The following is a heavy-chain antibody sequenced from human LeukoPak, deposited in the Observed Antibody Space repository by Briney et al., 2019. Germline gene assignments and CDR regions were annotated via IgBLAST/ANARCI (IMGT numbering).Heavy chain of an antibody. CDR1: GGTFSSYA. V-gene: IGHV1-69*05. CDR2: IIPIFGTA. J-gene: IGHJ4*02. CDR3: ARAAFGWRRQSMVVTLPFDY. D-gene: IGHD4-23*01. Sequence: SVKVSCKASGGTFSSYAISWVRQAPGQGLEWMGGIIPIFGTANYAQKFQGRVTITTDESTSTAYMELSSLRSEDTAVYYCARAAFGWRRQSMVVTLPFDYWGQGTLVTVSS.